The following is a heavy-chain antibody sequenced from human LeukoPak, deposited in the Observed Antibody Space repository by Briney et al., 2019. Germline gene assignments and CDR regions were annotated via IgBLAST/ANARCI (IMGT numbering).Heavy chain of an antibody. D-gene: IGHD3-10*01. J-gene: IGHJ4*02. Sequence: SETVSLTCTVPCDSMNSYYWHCIRQPPGKGGEWSGYLYYRGFTNYNPSLKSRVSTSIDTSKKQFSLKLSSVTAADTAIYYCAGVFSGRRPFELWGKGTLVTVSS. CDR3: AGVFSGRRPFEL. CDR1: CDSMNSYY. V-gene: IGHV4-59*13. CDR2: LYYRGFT.